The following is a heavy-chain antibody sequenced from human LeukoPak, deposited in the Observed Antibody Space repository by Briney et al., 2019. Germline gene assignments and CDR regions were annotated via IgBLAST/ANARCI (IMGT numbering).Heavy chain of an antibody. CDR1: GFTFSRYA. CDR2: ICSSGVTT. V-gene: IGHV3-23*01. Sequence: PGGSLRLSCAASGFTFSRYAMIWVRQAPGRGLEWVSDICSSGVTTHYADSVMGRFTITRDDSKNTLYMQMNSLRVEDTAIYYCARIPASSSGAFDIWGQGTMVTVSS. D-gene: IGHD6-13*01. J-gene: IGHJ3*02. CDR3: ARIPASSSGAFDI.